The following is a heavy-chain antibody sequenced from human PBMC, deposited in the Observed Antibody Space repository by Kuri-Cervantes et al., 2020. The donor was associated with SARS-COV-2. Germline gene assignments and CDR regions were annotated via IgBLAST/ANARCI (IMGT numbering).Heavy chain of an antibody. CDR2: IKQDESER. V-gene: IGHV3-7*04. CDR3: ASEILDY. Sequence: GESLKISCAASGFTFSKYWMSWVRQAPGKGLEWVASIKQDESERYHVDSVKGRFIISRDNAKNSLYLQMNSLRAEDTAVYYCASEILDYWGQGTLVTVSS. CDR1: GFTFSKYW. J-gene: IGHJ4*02.